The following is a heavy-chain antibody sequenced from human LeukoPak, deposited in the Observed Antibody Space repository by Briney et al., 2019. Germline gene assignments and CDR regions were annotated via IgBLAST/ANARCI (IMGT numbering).Heavy chain of an antibody. V-gene: IGHV4-34*01. J-gene: IGHJ4*02. CDR3: AREIVGATNTIDY. CDR2: INHSGST. D-gene: IGHD1-26*01. CDR1: GGSIRSYY. Sequence: SETLSLTCTVSGGSIRSYYWSGMRQPPGKGLEWVGEINHSGSTNYNPSLKSRVTISVATSKTQFSLKLSSVTAAATAVYYCAREIVGATNTIDYWGQGTLVTVSS.